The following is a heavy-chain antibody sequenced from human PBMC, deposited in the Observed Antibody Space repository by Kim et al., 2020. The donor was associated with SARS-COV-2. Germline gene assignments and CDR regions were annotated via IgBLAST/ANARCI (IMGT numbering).Heavy chain of an antibody. V-gene: IGHV6-1*01. D-gene: IGHD6-19*01. J-gene: IGHJ4*02. Sequence: NSYALSVKSRVTINPDTSKNHVSLQLNSVTPEDTAVYYCAREGWLVGFDYWGQGTLVTVSS. CDR3: AREGWLVGFDY. CDR2: N.